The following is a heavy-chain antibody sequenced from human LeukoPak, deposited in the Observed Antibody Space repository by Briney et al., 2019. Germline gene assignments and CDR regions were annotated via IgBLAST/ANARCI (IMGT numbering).Heavy chain of an antibody. CDR1: GFTFSRYS. J-gene: IGHJ5*02. CDR3: AKDGSGSYIPNNWFDP. V-gene: IGHV3-23*01. CDR2: ISGSGGST. D-gene: IGHD3-10*01. Sequence: GGSLRLSCAASGFTFSRYSMNWVRQAPGKGLEWVSAISGSGGSTYYADSVKGRFTISRDNSKNTLYLQMNSLRAEDTAVYYCAKDGSGSYIPNNWFDPWGQGTLVTVSS.